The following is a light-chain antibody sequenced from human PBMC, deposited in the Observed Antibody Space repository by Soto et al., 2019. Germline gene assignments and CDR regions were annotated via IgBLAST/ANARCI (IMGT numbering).Light chain of an antibody. CDR3: QKTYTIPHT. CDR2: FAS. J-gene: IGKJ1*01. Sequence: DIQMTQSPSSLSASVGDTVTITCRASQTIITYLNWYQQKPGKAPKLLIYFASTLQSGVPSRFSGSRSGTDFTLTISSLQPEDFATYYCQKTYTIPHTFGQGTKVEIK. CDR1: QTIITY. V-gene: IGKV1-39*01.